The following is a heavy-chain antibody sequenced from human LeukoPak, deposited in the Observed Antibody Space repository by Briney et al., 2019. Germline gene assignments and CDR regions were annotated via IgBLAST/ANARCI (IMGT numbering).Heavy chain of an antibody. CDR3: AKGHQRGGFYYHYMDV. V-gene: IGHV3-7*01. Sequence: PGGSLRLSCVASGFIFSNSWMSWVRQAPEKGLEWVANIKHDGGEKYYADSVKGRFTISRDNSKNTLYLQMNSLRGEDTAVYYCAKGHQRGGFYYHYMDVWGKGTTVTVSS. D-gene: IGHD1-26*01. J-gene: IGHJ6*03. CDR2: IKHDGGEK. CDR1: GFIFSNSW.